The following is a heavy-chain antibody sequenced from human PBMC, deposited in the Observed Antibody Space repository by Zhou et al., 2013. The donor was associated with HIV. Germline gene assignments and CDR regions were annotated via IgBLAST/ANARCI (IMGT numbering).Heavy chain of an antibody. V-gene: IGHV1-46*01. CDR3: ARGRATAPGIMDG. Sequence: QVQLVQSGAEVKKPGSSVKVSCKASGYTFTSYYLHWVRQAPGQGLEWMGIINPFGGSTSYAQKFQGRVTMTRDTSTSTVYMELSSLRFEDTAVYYCARGRATAPGIMDGWGQGTSGHRLF. CDR1: GYTFTSYY. J-gene: IGHJ3*01. D-gene: IGHD3-16*01. CDR2: INPFGGST.